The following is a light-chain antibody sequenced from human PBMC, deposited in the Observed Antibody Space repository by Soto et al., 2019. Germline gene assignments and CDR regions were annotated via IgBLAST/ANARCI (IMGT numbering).Light chain of an antibody. CDR1: QTISDF. J-gene: IGKJ1*01. V-gene: IGKV1-39*01. CDR3: QQSFSTPRT. Sequence: DMQMTQSPSSLSAPIGDRVTITCRASQTISDFVNWYQHKPGKAPKXRIYAASSLQGGVPSRCSGSGSGTNVTLTISGLQPEDFATYFCQQSFSTPRTFGQGTKVDIK. CDR2: AAS.